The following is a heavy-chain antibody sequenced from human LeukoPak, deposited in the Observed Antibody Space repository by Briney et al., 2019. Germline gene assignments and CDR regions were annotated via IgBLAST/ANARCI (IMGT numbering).Heavy chain of an antibody. CDR3: ARVVWGGDFHYSLDV. CDR2: IYMSGST. CDR1: GGSIRSGTDY. Sequence: PSQTLSLTCTVSGGSIRSGTDYWSWIRQPAGKGLEWIGRIYMSGSTDYNPSFKSRVTMSVDTSKNQVSLKLRSVTAADTAVYYCARVVWGGDFHYSLDVWGKGTTVIVSS. V-gene: IGHV4-61*02. J-gene: IGHJ6*03. D-gene: IGHD7-27*01.